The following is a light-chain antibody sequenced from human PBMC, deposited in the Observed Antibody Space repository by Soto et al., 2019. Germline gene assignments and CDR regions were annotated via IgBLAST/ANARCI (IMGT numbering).Light chain of an antibody. CDR3: QQYGSSGT. CDR1: RTFGIS. Sequence: ERMLTQSPASLSLSPGERATLSCRASRTFGISLALYQHKPGQPPRLLIYDASKRATGIPARFGGSGSGTDFTLTISSLEPEDFAVYYCQQYGSSGTFGQGTKVDI. V-gene: IGKV3-20*01. CDR2: DAS. J-gene: IGKJ1*01.